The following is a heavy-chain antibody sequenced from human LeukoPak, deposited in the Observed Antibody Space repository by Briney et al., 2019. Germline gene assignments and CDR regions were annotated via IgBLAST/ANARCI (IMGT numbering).Heavy chain of an antibody. J-gene: IGHJ6*03. V-gene: IGHV3-21*01. CDR1: GFSFSSYN. D-gene: IGHD1-26*01. Sequence: GGSLRLSCEASGFSFSSYNMDWVRQTPGKGLEWISSITTSSSYTFYADSVKGRFTISRDNARNSLYLQMNSLTAEDTAVYYCARDPYSGAYGDAYYYFMDVWGKGTTVTISS. CDR3: ARDPYSGAYGDAYYYFMDV. CDR2: ITTSSSYT.